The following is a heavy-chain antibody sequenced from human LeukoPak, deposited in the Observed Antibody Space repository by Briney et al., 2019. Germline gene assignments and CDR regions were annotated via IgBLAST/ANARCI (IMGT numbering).Heavy chain of an antibody. CDR1: GYSISSGYY. D-gene: IGHD3-3*01. J-gene: IGHJ4*02. CDR3: ARVYYDCWSGHSPTIDY. Sequence: PSETLSLTCTVSGYSISSGYYWGWIRQPPGKGLEWIGSIYHSGSTYYNRSLKRRVTISVDTSTNQFSLTLSSVTAADTAVYYCARVYYDCWSGHSPTIDYWGQGTLVTVSS. CDR2: IYHSGST. V-gene: IGHV4-38-2*02.